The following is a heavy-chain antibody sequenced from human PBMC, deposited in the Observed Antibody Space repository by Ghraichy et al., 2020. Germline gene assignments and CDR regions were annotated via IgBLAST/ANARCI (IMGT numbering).Heavy chain of an antibody. CDR1: GFTFSGYA. CDR3: AKTIAVAGIPYFQH. J-gene: IGHJ1*01. Sequence: LSLTCAASGFTFSGYAMSWVRQAPGKGLEWVSAISGSGGSTYYADSVKGRFTISRDNSKNTLYLQMNSLRAEDTAVYYCAKTIAVAGIPYFQHWGQGTLVTVSS. D-gene: IGHD6-19*01. CDR2: ISGSGGST. V-gene: IGHV3-23*01.